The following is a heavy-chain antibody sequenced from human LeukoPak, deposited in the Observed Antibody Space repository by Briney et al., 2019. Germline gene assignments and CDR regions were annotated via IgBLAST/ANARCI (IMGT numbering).Heavy chain of an antibody. Sequence: SQTLSLTCTVSGGSISSGGYYWSWIRQPAGKGLEWIGRIYTSGSTNYNPSLKSRVTMSVDTSKNQFSLKLSSVTAADTAVYYCARVDVSGYDGMDVWGQGTTVTVSS. CDR2: IYTSGST. CDR1: GGSISSGGYY. J-gene: IGHJ6*02. V-gene: IGHV4-61*02. D-gene: IGHD6-19*01. CDR3: ARVDVSGYDGMDV.